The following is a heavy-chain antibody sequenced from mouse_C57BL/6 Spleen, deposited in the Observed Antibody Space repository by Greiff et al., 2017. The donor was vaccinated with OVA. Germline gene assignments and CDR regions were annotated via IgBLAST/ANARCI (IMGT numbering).Heavy chain of an antibody. CDR1: GYAFSSSW. D-gene: IGHD3-2*02. CDR3: ARYVGSGYDY. V-gene: IGHV1-82*01. CDR2: IYPGDGDT. J-gene: IGHJ2*01. Sequence: QVQLKQSGPELVKPGASVKISCKASGYAFSSSWMNWVKQRPGKGLEWIGRIYPGDGDTNYNGKFKGKATLTADKSSSTSYMQLSSLTSEDSAVYFCARYVGSGYDYWGQGTTLTVSS.